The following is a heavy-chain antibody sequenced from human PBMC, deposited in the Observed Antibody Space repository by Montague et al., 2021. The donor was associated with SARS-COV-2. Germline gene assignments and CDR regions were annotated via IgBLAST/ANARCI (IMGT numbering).Heavy chain of an antibody. J-gene: IGHJ4*02. CDR2: IFWDDAK. CDR1: GFSLSTSGVG. Sequence: PALVKPTQTLTLTCTFSGFSLSTSGVGVGWIRQPPGKALEWLVFIFWDDAKHYIPSLKTRLTITKDTSKNQVVLTMSNMDLVDTATYYCAHSVPTITALPTTPFDAWGQGTLVSVSS. V-gene: IGHV2-5*02. CDR3: AHSVPTITALPTTPFDA. D-gene: IGHD3-10*01.